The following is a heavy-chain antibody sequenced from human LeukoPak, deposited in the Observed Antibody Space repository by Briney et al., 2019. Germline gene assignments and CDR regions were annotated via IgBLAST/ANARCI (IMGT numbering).Heavy chain of an antibody. CDR1: GFTFGDYA. CDR2: IRSKAYGGTT. D-gene: IGHD4-17*01. V-gene: IGHV3-49*03. Sequence: GGSLRLSCTASGFTFGDYAMSWFRQAPGKGLEWVGFIRSKAYGGTTEYAASVKGRFTISRDDSKSIAHLQMNSLKTEDTAVYYCTREGMGPTVTTFLDYWGQGTLVTVSS. CDR3: TREGMGPTVTTFLDY. J-gene: IGHJ4*02.